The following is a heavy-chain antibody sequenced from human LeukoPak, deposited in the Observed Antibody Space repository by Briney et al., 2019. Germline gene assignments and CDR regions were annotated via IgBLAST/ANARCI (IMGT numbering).Heavy chain of an antibody. J-gene: IGHJ4*02. CDR3: AKAGPYYLDY. CDR2: ISGGGDTA. D-gene: IGHD6-19*01. CDR1: GFTFSSSA. V-gene: IGHV3-23*01. Sequence: PGGSLRLSCAASGFTFSSSAMGWVRQTPGRGLECVSSISGGGDTAYYADSVKGRFTISRDNSKNTLYLQMNSLRAEDTAVYYCAKAGPYYLDYWGQGTLVTVSS.